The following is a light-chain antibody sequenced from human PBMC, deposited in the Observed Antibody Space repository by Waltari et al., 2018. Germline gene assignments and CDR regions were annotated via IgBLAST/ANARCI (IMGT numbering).Light chain of an antibody. CDR1: QGVGKY. CDR3: QKYDFLPAT. Sequence: EIVLTQSPGTLSLSPGESATLSCRASQGVGKYLAWYQQRPGQAPRLLRYHTPIRATGIPDRFSGSGYGTDFSLTISRREPEDFAGYYCQKYDFLPATFGQGTTVEIK. CDR2: HTP. J-gene: IGKJ1*01. V-gene: IGKV3-20*01.